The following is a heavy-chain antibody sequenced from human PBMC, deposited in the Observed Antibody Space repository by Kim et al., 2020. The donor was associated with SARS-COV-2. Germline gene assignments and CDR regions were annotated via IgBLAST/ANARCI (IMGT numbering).Heavy chain of an antibody. Sequence: AGAVKCRFTISRSSSTNTLYLQMSSLRPEDTAVYYCVKVATMVRGIIIRYWGQGTLVTVSS. V-gene: IGHV3-64D*09. J-gene: IGHJ4*02. D-gene: IGHD3-10*01. CDR3: VKVATMVRGIIIRY.